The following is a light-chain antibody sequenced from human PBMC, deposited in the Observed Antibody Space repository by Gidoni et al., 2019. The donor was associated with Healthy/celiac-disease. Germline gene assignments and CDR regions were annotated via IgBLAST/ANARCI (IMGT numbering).Light chain of an antibody. CDR3: QQRSNWPGT. J-gene: IGKJ1*01. Sequence: IVLTQSPATLSLSPGERATLSCRARQSVSSYLAWYQQKPGQAPRLLIYDVSHRATGVPARFSGSGSGTDFTLTISSLEPEDFAVYYCQQRSNWPGTFGQGTKVEIK. V-gene: IGKV3-11*01. CDR2: DVS. CDR1: QSVSSY.